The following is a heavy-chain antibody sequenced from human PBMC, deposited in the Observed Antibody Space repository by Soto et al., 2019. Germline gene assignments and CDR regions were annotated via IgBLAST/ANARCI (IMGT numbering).Heavy chain of an antibody. CDR3: AHNTITPATNWFDP. V-gene: IGHV2-5*01. CDR1: GFSLTTSGVG. CDR2: IYWNDDK. J-gene: IGHJ5*02. Sequence: GPTLVIPTHTLTLTCTFSGFSLTTSGVGVGWIRQPPGKALEWLALIYWNDDKRYSPSLRGRLTITKDTSKNQVVLAMTNMDPVDTATYYSAHNTITPATNWFDPWGLGTLVTVSS. D-gene: IGHD2-2*01.